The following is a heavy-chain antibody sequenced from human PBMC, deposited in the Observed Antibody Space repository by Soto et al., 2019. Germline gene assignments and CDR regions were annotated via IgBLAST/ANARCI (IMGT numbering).Heavy chain of an antibody. J-gene: IGHJ4*02. Sequence: GGSLRLSCAASGFTFSSYSMNWVRQAPGKGLEWVSYISSSSSSIYYADSVKGRFTISRDNAKNALYLQMNSLRAEDTAVYYCARGPRPGATIIWGQGTLVTVSS. D-gene: IGHD5-12*01. V-gene: IGHV3-48*04. CDR3: ARGPRPGATII. CDR1: GFTFSSYS. CDR2: ISSSSSSI.